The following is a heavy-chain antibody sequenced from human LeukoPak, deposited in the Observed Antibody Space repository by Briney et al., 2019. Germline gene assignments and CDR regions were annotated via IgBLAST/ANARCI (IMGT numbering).Heavy chain of an antibody. CDR1: GFTFSSYW. J-gene: IGHJ6*04. D-gene: IGHD3-10*01. V-gene: IGHV3-7*03. CDR3: ARDHVTYYYGSGSYPHDYYYGMDV. Sequence: GGSLRLSCAASGFTFSSYWMSWVRQAPGKGLEWVANIKQDGSEKYYVDSVKGRFTISRDNAKNSLYLQMNSLRAEDTAVYYCARDHVTYYYGSGSYPHDYYYGMDVWGKGTTVTVSS. CDR2: IKQDGSEK.